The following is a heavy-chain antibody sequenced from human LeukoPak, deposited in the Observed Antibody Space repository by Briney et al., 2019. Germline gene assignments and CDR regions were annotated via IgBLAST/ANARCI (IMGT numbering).Heavy chain of an antibody. CDR3: ARGRLGDSYGYYFDY. CDR2: INHSGST. V-gene: IGHV4-34*01. D-gene: IGHD5-18*01. CDR1: DGSFSDYY. Sequence: SETLSLTCAVYDGSFSDYYWSWIRQPPGKGLEWIGEINHSGSTNYNPSLKSRVTISVDTSKNQFSLKLSPVTAADAAVYYSARGRLGDSYGYYFDYWGQGTLVTISS. J-gene: IGHJ4*02.